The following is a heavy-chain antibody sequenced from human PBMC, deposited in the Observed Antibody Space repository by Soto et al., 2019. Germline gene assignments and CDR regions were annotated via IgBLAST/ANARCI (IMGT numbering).Heavy chain of an antibody. CDR2: IATGGDRI. CDR1: GFALDTYD. J-gene: IGHJ3*01. Sequence: EEQLVESGGDLVQPGGSLRLSCTSSGFALDTYDMNWVRLAPGKDLEWISHIATGGDRIYYADSVKGRFIISRDNARNYLYLQMNSLRDEDTALYYCAGEHVLMFASYEAFNVWGQWTVVTVSS. D-gene: IGHD2-21*01. CDR3: AGEHVLMFASYEAFNV. V-gene: IGHV3-48*03.